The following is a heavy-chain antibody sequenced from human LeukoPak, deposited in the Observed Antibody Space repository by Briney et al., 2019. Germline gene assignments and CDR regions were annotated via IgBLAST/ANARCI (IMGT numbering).Heavy chain of an antibody. V-gene: IGHV3-33*01. D-gene: IGHD3-10*01. Sequence: GGSLRLSCAASGFTFSTYGMHWVRQAPGKGLEWVAVIWNDGSNKYYADSVKGRFTISRDNSKNTLHLQMNSLRAEDTAVYSCARASGPFDYWGQGTLVTVSS. CDR1: GFTFSTYG. J-gene: IGHJ4*02. CDR2: IWNDGSNK. CDR3: ARASGPFDY.